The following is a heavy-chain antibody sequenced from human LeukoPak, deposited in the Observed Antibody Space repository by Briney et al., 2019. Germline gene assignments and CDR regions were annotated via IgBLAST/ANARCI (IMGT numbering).Heavy chain of an antibody. V-gene: IGHV3-9*01. CDR3: TEAYGSGSYTSPFDY. CDR1: GFTFDDYA. J-gene: IGHJ4*02. Sequence: GGSLRLSCAASGFTFDDYAMHWVRQAPGKGLEWVSSISWNSGRIGYADSVKGRFTISRHNAKNSLYLQMNSLRPEDTAFYYCTEAYGSGSYTSPFDYWGQGTLVTVSS. D-gene: IGHD3-10*01. CDR2: ISWNSGRI.